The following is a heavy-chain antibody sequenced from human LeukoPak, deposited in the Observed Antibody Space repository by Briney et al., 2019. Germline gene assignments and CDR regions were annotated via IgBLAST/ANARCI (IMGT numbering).Heavy chain of an antibody. V-gene: IGHV1-46*02. J-gene: IGHJ5*02. Sequence: ASVKVSCKASGYNFNSYYMHWVRQAPGQGLEWMGIINPSGGSTTYAQKFQGRVTMTRDMSTSIVYMEVSSLTSEDAAVYYCARWAVPGTGGSWFAPWGQGPLVTVSS. CDR2: INPSGGST. D-gene: IGHD6-19*01. CDR3: ARWAVPGTGGSWFAP. CDR1: GYNFNSYY.